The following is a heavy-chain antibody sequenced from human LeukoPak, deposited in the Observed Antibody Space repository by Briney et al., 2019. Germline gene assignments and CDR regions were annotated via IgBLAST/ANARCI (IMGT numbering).Heavy chain of an antibody. J-gene: IGHJ3*02. V-gene: IGHV1-58*01. D-gene: IGHD3-16*01. CDR3: AAGARGDAFDI. CDR1: GFTFTSSA. Sequence: SVKVSCKASGFTFTSSAVQWVRQARGQRLEWIGWIAVGSGNTNYAQKFQERVTITRDMSTSTAYMELSSLRSEDTAVYYCAAGARGDAFDIWGQGTMVTVSS. CDR2: IAVGSGNT.